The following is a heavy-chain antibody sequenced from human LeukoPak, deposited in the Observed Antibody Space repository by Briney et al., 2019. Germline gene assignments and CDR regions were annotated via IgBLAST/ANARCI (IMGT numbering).Heavy chain of an antibody. Sequence: ASVKVSCKASGYTFTGYYMHWVRQAPGQGLEWMGWINPNSGGTNYAQKFRGRVTMTRDTSISTAYMELSRLRSDDTAVYYCARDLGSNYYGSGSSLYYFDYWGQGTLVTVSS. D-gene: IGHD3-10*01. CDR1: GYTFTGYY. CDR2: INPNSGGT. V-gene: IGHV1-2*02. CDR3: ARDLGSNYYGSGSSLYYFDY. J-gene: IGHJ4*02.